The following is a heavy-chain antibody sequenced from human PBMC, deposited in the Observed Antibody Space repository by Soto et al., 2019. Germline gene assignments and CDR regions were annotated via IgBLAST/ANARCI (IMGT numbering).Heavy chain of an antibody. CDR3: ARCFYYSSSFRPPDY. CDR2: IYPGDSDT. CDR1: GYSFTSHW. V-gene: IGHV5-51*01. D-gene: IGHD6-6*01. Sequence: GESLKISCKGSGYSFTSHWIGWVRQMPGKGLEWMGIIYPGDSDTRYSPSFQGQVTISADKSISTAYLQWSSLKASDTAMYYCARCFYYSSSFRPPDYWGQGTLVTVSS. J-gene: IGHJ4*02.